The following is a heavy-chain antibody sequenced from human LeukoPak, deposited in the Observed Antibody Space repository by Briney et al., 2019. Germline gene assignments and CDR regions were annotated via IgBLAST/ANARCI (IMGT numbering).Heavy chain of an antibody. CDR3: AKDRGDGYNWEFDY. Sequence: GGSLRLSCAASGFTFDDYTMHWVRQAPGKGLEWVSLISWDGGSTYYADSVKGRFTISRDNSKNSLYLQMNSLRTEDTALYYCAKDRGDGYNWEFDYWGQGTLVTVSS. J-gene: IGHJ4*02. CDR1: GFTFDDYT. D-gene: IGHD5-24*01. V-gene: IGHV3-43*01. CDR2: ISWDGGST.